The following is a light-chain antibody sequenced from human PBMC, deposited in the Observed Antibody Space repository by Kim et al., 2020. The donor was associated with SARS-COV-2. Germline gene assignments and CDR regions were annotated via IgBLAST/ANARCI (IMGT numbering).Light chain of an antibody. CDR2: GNS. CDR1: SSNIGAGYD. J-gene: IGLJ3*02. CDR3: QSYDSSLSGSV. V-gene: IGLV1-40*01. Sequence: QSVLTQPPSVSGAPGQRVTISCTGSSSNIGAGYDVYWYQQLPGTAPKLLIYGNSNRPSGVPDRFSGSKSGTSASLAITGLQAEDEADYYCQSYDSSLSGSVFCGGTQLTVL.